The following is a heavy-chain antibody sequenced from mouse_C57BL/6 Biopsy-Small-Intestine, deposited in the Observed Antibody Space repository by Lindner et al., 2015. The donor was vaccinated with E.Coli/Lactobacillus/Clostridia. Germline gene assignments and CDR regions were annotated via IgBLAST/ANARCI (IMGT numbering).Heavy chain of an antibody. V-gene: IGHV1-72*04. CDR2: INPNSGFT. D-gene: IGHD2-12*01. Sequence: SVKVSCKASGYTFTGYYMHWVRQAPGQGLEWMGWINPNSGFTNYAQKFEGRVTLTRDTSITTVYMELSSLTSDDSAVYYCAGSLPYSYYKSGYDYWGQGTLVTVSS. J-gene: IGHJ4*01. CDR1: GYTFTGYY. CDR3: AGSLPYSYYKSGYDY.